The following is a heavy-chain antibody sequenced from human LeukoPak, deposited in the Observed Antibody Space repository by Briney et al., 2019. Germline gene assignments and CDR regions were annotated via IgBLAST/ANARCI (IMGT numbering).Heavy chain of an antibody. CDR2: IYHSGST. Sequence: SETLSLTCAVHGGSFSGYYWSWIRQPPGKGLEWIGYIYHSGSTYYNPSLKSRVTISVDRSKNQFSLKLSSVTAADTAVYYCARGTYGSNFDYWGQGTLVTVSS. CDR3: ARGTYGSNFDY. CDR1: GGSFSGYY. J-gene: IGHJ4*02. D-gene: IGHD3-10*01. V-gene: IGHV4-34*01.